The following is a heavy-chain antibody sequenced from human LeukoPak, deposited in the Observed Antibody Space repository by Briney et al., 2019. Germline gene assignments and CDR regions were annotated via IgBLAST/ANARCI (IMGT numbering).Heavy chain of an antibody. CDR2: IYYSGST. CDR3: ARGYCSSTSCPRGDFDY. V-gene: IGHV4-59*01. Sequence: SETLSLTCTVSGGSISSYYWSWIRQPPGKGLEWIGYIYYSGSTNYNPSLKSRVTISVDTSKNQFSLKLSSVTAADTAVYYCARGYCSSTSCPRGDFDYWGQGTLVTVSS. J-gene: IGHJ4*02. D-gene: IGHD2-2*01. CDR1: GGSISSYY.